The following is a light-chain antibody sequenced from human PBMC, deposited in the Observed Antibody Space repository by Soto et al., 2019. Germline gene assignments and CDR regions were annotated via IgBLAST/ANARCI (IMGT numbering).Light chain of an antibody. V-gene: IGKV3-20*01. CDR2: GAS. J-gene: IGKJ4*01. CDR3: QQYGSSPLT. CDR1: QSVSSSY. Sequence: EIVLTQSPATLSSSPGERATLSCRASQSVSSSYLACFQQKPGPPPRLLIDGASSSATGIPDRFSGSGCGTDSTLIIIRREPEDVAVYYCQQYGSSPLTFGGGTKVEIK.